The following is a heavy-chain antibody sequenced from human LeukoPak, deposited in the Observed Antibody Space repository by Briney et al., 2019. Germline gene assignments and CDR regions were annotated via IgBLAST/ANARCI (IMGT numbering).Heavy chain of an antibody. CDR2: IYYSGST. Sequence: SETLSLTCTVSGGSISSYYWSWIRQPPGKGLEWIGYIYYSGSTNYNPSLKSRVTISVDTSKDQFSLKLSSVTAADTAVYYCARGYGSGSFIDYWGQGTLVTVSS. CDR3: ARGYGSGSFIDY. J-gene: IGHJ4*02. CDR1: GGSISSYY. V-gene: IGHV4-59*01. D-gene: IGHD3-10*01.